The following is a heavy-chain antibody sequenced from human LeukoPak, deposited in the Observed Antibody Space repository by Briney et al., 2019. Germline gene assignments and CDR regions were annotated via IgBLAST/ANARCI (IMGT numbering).Heavy chain of an antibody. J-gene: IGHJ4*02. D-gene: IGHD4-17*01. CDR2: INSDGTST. V-gene: IGHV3-74*01. CDR1: GFTLSNYW. Sequence: GGSLRLSCAASGFTLSNYWVHWVRQAPGKGLLWVSRINSDGTSTSHADSVKGRFSISRDNVKNTVSLQMNSLRAEDTAVYFCARGPNYGERVDYLDSWGRGTKVTVSS. CDR3: ARGPNYGERVDYLDS.